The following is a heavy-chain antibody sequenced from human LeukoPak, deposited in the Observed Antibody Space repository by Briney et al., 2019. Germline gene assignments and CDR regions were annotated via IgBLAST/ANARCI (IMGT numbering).Heavy chain of an antibody. CDR3: ASQSGSYSLDY. J-gene: IGHJ4*02. V-gene: IGHV3-7*01. D-gene: IGHD1-26*01. CDR1: GFTFSNYA. Sequence: PGGSLRLSCAASGFTFSNYAMSWVRQAPGKGLEWVANIKQDGSEKYYVDSVKGRFTISRDNAKNSLYLQMNSLRAEDTAVYCCASQSGSYSLDYWGQGTLVTVSS. CDR2: IKQDGSEK.